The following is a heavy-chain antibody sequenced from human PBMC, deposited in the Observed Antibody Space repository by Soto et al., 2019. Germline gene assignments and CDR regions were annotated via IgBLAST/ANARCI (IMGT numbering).Heavy chain of an antibody. D-gene: IGHD3-22*01. Sequence: SETLSLTCAVYGGSFSGYYWSWIRQPPGKGLEWIGEINHSGSTNYNPSLKSRVTISVDTSKNQFSLKLSSVTAADTAVYYCASDIYDSSFGYWGQGTLVTVSS. CDR3: ASDIYDSSFGY. CDR1: GGSFSGYY. J-gene: IGHJ4*02. CDR2: INHSGST. V-gene: IGHV4-34*01.